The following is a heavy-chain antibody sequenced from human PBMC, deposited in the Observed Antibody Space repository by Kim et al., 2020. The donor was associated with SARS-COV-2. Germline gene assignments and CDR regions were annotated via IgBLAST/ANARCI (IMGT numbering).Heavy chain of an antibody. J-gene: IGHJ4*02. D-gene: IGHD1-7*01. V-gene: IGHV4-34*01. CDR2: INHSGST. Sequence: SETLSLTCAVYGGSFSGYYWSWIRQPPGKGLEWIGEINHSGSTNYNPSLKSRVTISVDTSKNQFSLKLSSVTAADTAVYYCARGLELRQIDYWGQGTLVTVSS. CDR1: GGSFSGYY. CDR3: ARGLELRQIDY.